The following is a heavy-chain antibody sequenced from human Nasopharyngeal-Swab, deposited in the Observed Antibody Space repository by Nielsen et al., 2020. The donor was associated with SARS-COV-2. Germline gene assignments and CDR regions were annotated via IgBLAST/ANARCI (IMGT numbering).Heavy chain of an antibody. CDR2: ISGSGGST. D-gene: IGHD6-19*01. J-gene: IGHJ5*02. Sequence: GESLKISCAASGFTFSSYAMSWVRQAAGRGLEWVSAISGSGGSTYYADSVKGRFTISRDNSKNTLDLQMNSLRAEDTAVYYCAKDGGIAVAGWFDPWGQGTLVTVSS. CDR3: AKDGGIAVAGWFDP. V-gene: IGHV3-23*01. CDR1: GFTFSSYA.